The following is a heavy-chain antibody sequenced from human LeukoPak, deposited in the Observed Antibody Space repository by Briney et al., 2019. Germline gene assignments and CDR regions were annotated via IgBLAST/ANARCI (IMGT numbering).Heavy chain of an antibody. CDR3: ASSGYGGNSAFTYFQH. CDR1: GGTFSSYA. J-gene: IGHJ1*01. V-gene: IGHV1-69*04. CDR2: IIPILGIA. D-gene: IGHD4-17*01. Sequence: SVKVSCKASGGTFSSYAISWVRQAPGQGLEWMGRIIPILGIANYAQKFQGRVTITADKSTSTAYMELSSLRSEDTAVYYCASSGYGGNSAFTYFQHWGQGTLVTVST.